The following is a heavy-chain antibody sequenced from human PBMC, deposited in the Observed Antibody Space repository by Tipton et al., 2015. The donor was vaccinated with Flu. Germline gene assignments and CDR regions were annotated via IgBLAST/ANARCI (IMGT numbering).Heavy chain of an antibody. V-gene: IGHV1-8*01. Sequence: QSGAEVKKPGASVKVSCKASGYTFTSYDINWVRQATGQGLEWMGWMNPNSGNTGYAQKFQGRVTMTRNTSISTAYMELSSLRSEDTAVYYCASLGVVVPAAAFDIWGQGTMVTVSS. CDR1: GYTFTSYD. CDR2: MNPNSGNT. D-gene: IGHD2-2*01. J-gene: IGHJ3*02. CDR3: ASLGVVVPAAAFDI.